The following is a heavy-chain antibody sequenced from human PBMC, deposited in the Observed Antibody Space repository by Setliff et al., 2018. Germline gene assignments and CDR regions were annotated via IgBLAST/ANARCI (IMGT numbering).Heavy chain of an antibody. CDR3: ARHKSNGSGSYPSLYMDV. V-gene: IGHV4-61*09. CDR1: DGSLYSGNYY. Sequence: SETLSLTCTVSDGSLYSGNYYWTWIRQPAGKALEWIGYIHSSGRSNYNPSLKSRVTTSVDTSKNQFSLKLSSVTAADTAVYYCARHKSNGSGSYPSLYMDVWGKGIMVTVSS. D-gene: IGHD3-10*01. J-gene: IGHJ6*03. CDR2: IHSSGRS.